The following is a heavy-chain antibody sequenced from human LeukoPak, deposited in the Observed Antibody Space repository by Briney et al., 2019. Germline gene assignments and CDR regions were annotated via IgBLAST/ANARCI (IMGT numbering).Heavy chain of an antibody. Sequence: PGGSLRLSXAASGFTVSSNYMSWVRQAPGKGLEWVSDIYSGGSTYYADSVKGRFTISRDNSKNTLYIQMKSLRAEDTAVYYCARESSNVYFLPYWVHRTLVNFSA. CDR1: GFTVSSNY. CDR3: ARESSNVYFLPY. D-gene: IGHD2-2*01. CDR2: IYSGGST. V-gene: IGHV3-66*02. J-gene: IGHJ4*01.